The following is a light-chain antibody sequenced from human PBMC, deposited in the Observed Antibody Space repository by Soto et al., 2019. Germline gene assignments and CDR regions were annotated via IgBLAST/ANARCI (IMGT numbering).Light chain of an antibody. CDR3: QQYNTWPFPSLT. V-gene: IGKV3-15*01. CDR1: QSVSSN. CDR2: GAS. J-gene: IGKJ1*01. Sequence: EIVMTQSPATLSVSPGERATLSCRASQSVSSNLAWYQQKPGQAPRLLIYGASTRATGIPARFSGSGSGTEFTLTISSLQSEDFAVYYCQQYNTWPFPSLTFGQGTKVEIK.